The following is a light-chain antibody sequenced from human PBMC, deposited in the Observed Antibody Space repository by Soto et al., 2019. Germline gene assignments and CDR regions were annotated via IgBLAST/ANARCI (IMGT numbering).Light chain of an antibody. Sequence: QSALTQPASVSGSHGQSITISCTGTSGDVGGYTYVSWYQQHPGKAPKLIIYDVSNRPSGVSNRFSGSKSGNTASLTISGLQAEDEADYYCSSYTSSSTLVFGGGTKLTVL. CDR3: SSYTSSSTLV. J-gene: IGLJ2*01. CDR2: DVS. V-gene: IGLV2-14*03. CDR1: SGDVGGYTY.